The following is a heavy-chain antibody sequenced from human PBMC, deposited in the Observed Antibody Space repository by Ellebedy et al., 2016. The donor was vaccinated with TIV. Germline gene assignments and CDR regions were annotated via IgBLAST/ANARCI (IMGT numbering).Heavy chain of an antibody. J-gene: IGHJ5*02. Sequence: SETLSLTCTVSGGSISSNSYYWGWIRQPPGKGLEWIGSIYYSGSTNYNPSLKSRVTISIDTSKNQVSLKLSSVTAADTAVYYCAREKDYGNYARVWWWFDPWGQGTLVTVSS. V-gene: IGHV4-39*07. CDR3: AREKDYGNYARVWWWFDP. CDR1: GGSISSNSYY. CDR2: IYYSGST. D-gene: IGHD4-11*01.